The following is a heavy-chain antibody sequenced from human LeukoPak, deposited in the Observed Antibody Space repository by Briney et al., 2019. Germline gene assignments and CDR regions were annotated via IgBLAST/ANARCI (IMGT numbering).Heavy chain of an antibody. CDR1: GGSFSTYY. J-gene: IGHJ4*02. D-gene: IGHD4-23*01. V-gene: IGHV4-34*01. CDR3: ARRFARWYQYYFDY. Sequence: ASETLSLTCAVYGGSFSTYYWSWIRQPPGKGLEWIGEINHSGSTNYNPSLKSRVTISVDTSKNQFSLKLSSVTAADTAVYFCARRFARWYQYYFDYWGQGILVTVSS. CDR2: INHSGST.